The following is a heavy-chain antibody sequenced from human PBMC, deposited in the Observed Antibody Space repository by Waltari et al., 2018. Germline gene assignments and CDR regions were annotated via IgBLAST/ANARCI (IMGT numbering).Heavy chain of an antibody. Sequence: QVQLVQSGAEVKKPGSSVKVFCKASGGTLSSYAISWVRQAAGQGLEWMGGIIPIFGTANYAQKFQGRVTITTDESTSTAYMELSSLRSEDTAVYYCARAFAYCSGGSCPNWFDPWGQGTLVTVSS. CDR3: ARAFAYCSGGSCPNWFDP. CDR1: GGTLSSYA. V-gene: IGHV1-69*05. J-gene: IGHJ5*02. CDR2: IIPIFGTA. D-gene: IGHD2-15*01.